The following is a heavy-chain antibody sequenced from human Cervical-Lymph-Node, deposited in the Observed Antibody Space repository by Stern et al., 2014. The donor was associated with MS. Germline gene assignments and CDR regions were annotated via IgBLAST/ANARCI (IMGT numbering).Heavy chain of an antibody. J-gene: IGHJ4*02. CDR3: ASLISFGGLFAY. Sequence: QVQLQESGPGLVKPSETLSLICSVSGVSITSGSHYWGWVRQAPGKGLEWIGSIYFGGGTHNTPSLGSRVSIPADPSRNQFSLILNSLTAADTARYYCASLISFGGLFAYWGQGIQVTVSS. CDR1: GVSITSGSHY. CDR2: IYFGGGT. D-gene: IGHD3-16*02. V-gene: IGHV4-39*01.